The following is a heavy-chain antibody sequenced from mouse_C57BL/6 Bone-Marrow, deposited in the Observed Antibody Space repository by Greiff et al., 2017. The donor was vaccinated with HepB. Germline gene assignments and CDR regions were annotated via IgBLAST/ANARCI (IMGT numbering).Heavy chain of an antibody. CDR2: IYPRSGNT. D-gene: IGHD1-1*01. Sequence: VQLQQSGAELARPGASVKLSCKASGYTFTSYGISWVKQRTGQGLEWIGEIYPRSGNTYYNEKFKGKATLTADKSSSTAYMELRSLTSEDSAVYFCARGVKGPYYDGSSLGYWGQGTTLTVSS. CDR1: GYTFTSYG. CDR3: ARGVKGPYYDGSSLGY. J-gene: IGHJ2*01. V-gene: IGHV1-81*01.